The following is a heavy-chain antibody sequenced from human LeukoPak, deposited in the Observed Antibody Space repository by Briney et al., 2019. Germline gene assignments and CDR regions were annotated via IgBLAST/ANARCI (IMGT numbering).Heavy chain of an antibody. CDR3: ASPMVRGVIGPYFDY. D-gene: IGHD3-10*01. Sequence: KTSETLSLTCTVSGGSISNSSYYWGWIRQPPGKGLEWIGSIYYSGSTYYNPSLKSRVTISVDTSKNQFSLKLSSVTAADTAVYYCASPMVRGVIGPYFDYWGQGTLVTVSS. CDR1: GGSISNSSYY. CDR2: IYYSGST. J-gene: IGHJ4*02. V-gene: IGHV4-39*01.